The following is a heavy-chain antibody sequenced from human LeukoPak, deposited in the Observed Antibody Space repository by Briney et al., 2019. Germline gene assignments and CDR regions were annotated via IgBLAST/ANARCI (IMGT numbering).Heavy chain of an antibody. D-gene: IGHD3-10*01. J-gene: IGHJ5*02. V-gene: IGHV4-39*07. Sequence: PSETLSLTCTVSGGSISSSSYYWGWIRQPPGKGLEWIGSIYYSGSTYYNPSLKSRVTISVDTSKNQFSLKLSSVTAADTAVYYCARANGSGSYLGPYNWFDPWGQGTLVTVSS. CDR1: GGSISSSSYY. CDR3: ARANGSGSYLGPYNWFDP. CDR2: IYYSGST.